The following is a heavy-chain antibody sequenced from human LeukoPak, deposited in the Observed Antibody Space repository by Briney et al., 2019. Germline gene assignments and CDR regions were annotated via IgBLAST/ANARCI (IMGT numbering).Heavy chain of an antibody. J-gene: IGHJ4*02. CDR2: IYHSGST. Sequence: SQTLSLTCTVSGGSISSGGYYWSWIRQPPGKGLEWIGYIYHSGSTYYNPSLKSRVTISVDRSKNQFSLKLSSVTAADTAVYYCARVLGVGLDYWGQGTLVTVSS. V-gene: IGHV4-30-2*01. CDR1: GGSISSGGYY. CDR3: ARVLGVGLDY.